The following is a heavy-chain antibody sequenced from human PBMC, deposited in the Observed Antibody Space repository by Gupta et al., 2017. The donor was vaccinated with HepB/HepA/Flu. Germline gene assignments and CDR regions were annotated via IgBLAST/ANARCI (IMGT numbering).Heavy chain of an antibody. CDR2: ISGSGGST. CDR1: GFTFSSYA. D-gene: IGHD6-19*01. CDR3: EKVMEGSSGWDLYYYYGMDV. Sequence: EVQLLESGGGLVQPGGSLRLSCAASGFTFSSYAMSWVRQAPGKGLEWVSAISGSGGSTYYADSVKGRFTISRDNSKNTLYLQMNSLRAEDTAVYYCEKVMEGSSGWDLYYYYGMDVWGQGTTVTVSS. V-gene: IGHV3-23*01. J-gene: IGHJ6*02.